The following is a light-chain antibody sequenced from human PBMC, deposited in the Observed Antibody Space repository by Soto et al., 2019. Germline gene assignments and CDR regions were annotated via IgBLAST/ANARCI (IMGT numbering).Light chain of an antibody. V-gene: IGKV1-9*01. Sequence: DIQLTQSPSFLSASVGGRVTITCRASQAISSHLAWYQQKPGKAPNLLIYGASTLQSGVPSRFSRSGSGTEFTLTISSLQPDDFATYYCQQYNSYSPLAFGPGTKVDIK. CDR3: QQYNSYSPLA. J-gene: IGKJ3*01. CDR2: GAS. CDR1: QAISSH.